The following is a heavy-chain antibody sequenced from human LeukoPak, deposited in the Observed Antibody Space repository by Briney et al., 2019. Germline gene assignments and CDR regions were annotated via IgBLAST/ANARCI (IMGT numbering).Heavy chain of an antibody. J-gene: IGHJ3*02. D-gene: IGHD1-26*01. CDR3: ARDEWGDAFDI. Sequence: KPGGSLRLSCAASGFTFSSYSMNWVRQAPGKGLEWVSSISSSSSYIHSADSVRSRFTISRDNAKNSLFLQMNSLRAEDTAVYYCARDEWGDAFDIWGQGTMVTVFS. V-gene: IGHV3-21*01. CDR2: ISSSSSYI. CDR1: GFTFSSYS.